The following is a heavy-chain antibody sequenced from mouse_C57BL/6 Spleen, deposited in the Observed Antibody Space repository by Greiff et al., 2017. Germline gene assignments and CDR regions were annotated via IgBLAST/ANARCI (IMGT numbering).Heavy chain of an antibody. CDR1: GYTFTSYW. Sequence: VQLQQPGAELVKPGASVKLSCKASGYTFTSYWMHWVKQRPGQGLEWIGMIHPNSGSTNYNETFKSKATLTVDKSSSTAYMQLSSLTSEDSAVYYCARSQLGRGYFDVWGTGTTVTVSS. CDR3: ARSQLGRGYFDV. J-gene: IGHJ1*03. CDR2: IHPNSGST. D-gene: IGHD4-1*02. V-gene: IGHV1-64*01.